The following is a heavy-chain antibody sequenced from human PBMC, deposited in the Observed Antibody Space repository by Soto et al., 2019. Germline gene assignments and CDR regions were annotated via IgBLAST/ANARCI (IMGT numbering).Heavy chain of an antibody. D-gene: IGHD2-2*01. V-gene: IGHV1-46*03. CDR3: AIRYCSSTSCSWGSIDV. Sequence: ASVKVSCKASGYTFTSYYMHWVRQAPGQGLEWMGIINPSGGSTSYAQKFQGRVTMTRDTSTSTVYMELSSLRSEDTAVYYCAIRYCSSTSCSWGSIDVWGKGTTVTVSS. CDR1: GYTFTSYY. CDR2: INPSGGST. J-gene: IGHJ6*03.